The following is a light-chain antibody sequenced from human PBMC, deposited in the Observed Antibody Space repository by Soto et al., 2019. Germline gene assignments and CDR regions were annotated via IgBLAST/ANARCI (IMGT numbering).Light chain of an antibody. V-gene: IGKV1-9*01. CDR2: GAS. CDR1: QGISSY. CDR3: QHPVSYST. J-gene: IGKJ5*01. Sequence: DIRLTQSPSFLSASVGDRVTITCRASQGISSYLGWYQQKPGKAPQLLIYGASTLQSGVPSRFSGSASGTEFTLTISSLQLENFATYFCQHPVSYSTFGPGTRLVIK.